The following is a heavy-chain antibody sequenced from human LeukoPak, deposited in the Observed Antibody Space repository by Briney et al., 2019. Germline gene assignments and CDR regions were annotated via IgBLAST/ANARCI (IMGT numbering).Heavy chain of an antibody. CDR3: ASRRWLSSWFDP. CDR2: INHSGST. CDR1: GGSFSGYY. Sequence: PSETLSLTCAVYGGSFSGYYWSWIRQPPGKGLEWIGGINHSGSTNYNPSLKSRVTISVDTSKNQFSLKLSSVTAADTAVYYCASRRWLSSWFDPWGQGTLVTVSS. D-gene: IGHD5-24*01. V-gene: IGHV4-34*01. J-gene: IGHJ5*02.